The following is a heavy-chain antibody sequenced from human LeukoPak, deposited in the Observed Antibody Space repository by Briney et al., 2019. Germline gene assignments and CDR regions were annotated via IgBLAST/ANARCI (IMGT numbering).Heavy chain of an antibody. CDR1: GYTFTSYG. D-gene: IGHD6-19*01. CDR3: ARDRRGSGWYTSYYYYYYYMDV. J-gene: IGHJ6*03. CDR2: ISAYNGKT. V-gene: IGHV1-18*01. Sequence: GASVKVSCKASGYTFTSYGISWVRQAPGQGLEWMGWISAYNGKTNYAQKLQGRVTMTTDTSTSTAYMELRSLRSDDTAVYYCARDRRGSGWYTSYYYYYYYMDVWGKGTTVTISS.